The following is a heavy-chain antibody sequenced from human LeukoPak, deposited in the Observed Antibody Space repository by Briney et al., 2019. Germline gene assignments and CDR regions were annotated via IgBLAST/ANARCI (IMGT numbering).Heavy chain of an antibody. CDR2: IYYSGST. CDR3: ASLSRDGYTPGLDY. J-gene: IGHJ4*02. D-gene: IGHD5-24*01. Sequence: SETLSLTCTVSGGSISSYYWSWIRQPPGKGLEWIGYIYYSGSTNYNPSLKSRVTISVDTSKNQFSLKLSSVTAADTAVYYCASLSRDGYTPGLDYWGQGTLVTVSS. V-gene: IGHV4-59*08. CDR1: GGSISSYY.